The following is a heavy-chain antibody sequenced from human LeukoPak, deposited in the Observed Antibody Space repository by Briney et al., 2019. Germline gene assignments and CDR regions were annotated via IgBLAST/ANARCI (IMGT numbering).Heavy chain of an antibody. CDR3: AKGRDKIIAVAEE. V-gene: IGHV1-69*13. CDR2: IIPIFGTA. D-gene: IGHD6-19*01. J-gene: IGHJ4*02. Sequence: ASVKVSCKASGGTFSSYAISWVRQAPGQGLEWMGGIIPIFGTANYAQKFQGRVTITADESTSTAYMELSSLRSEDTAVYYCAKGRDKIIAVAEEWGQGTLVTVSS. CDR1: GGTFSSYA.